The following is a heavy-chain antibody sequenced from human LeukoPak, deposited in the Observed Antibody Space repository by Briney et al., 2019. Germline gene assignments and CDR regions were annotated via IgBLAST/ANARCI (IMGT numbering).Heavy chain of an antibody. Sequence: PSETLSLTCTVSGGSISSYYWSWIRQPPGKGLQWIGYIYYSGSTNYNPSLKSRVTISVDTSKNQFSLKLSSATAADTAVYYCALATITAYYFDYWGQGTLVTVSS. D-gene: IGHD1-14*01. J-gene: IGHJ4*02. CDR2: IYYSGST. CDR1: GGSISSYY. V-gene: IGHV4-59*01. CDR3: ALATITAYYFDY.